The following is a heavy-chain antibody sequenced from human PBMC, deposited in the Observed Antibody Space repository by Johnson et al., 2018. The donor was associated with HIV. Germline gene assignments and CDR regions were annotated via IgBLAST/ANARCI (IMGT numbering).Heavy chain of an antibody. D-gene: IGHD1-7*01. V-gene: IGHV3-66*02. CDR2: IYSGGST. CDR3: AKDRRELPSPFDI. Sequence: VQLVESGGGVVQPGRSLRLSCAASGFTFSSNYMSWVRQAPGKGLEWVSVIYSGGSTYYADSVKGRFTISRDNSKNTLYLQMNSLRAEDTAVYYCAKDRRELPSPFDIWGQGTMVTVS. CDR1: GFTFSSNY. J-gene: IGHJ3*02.